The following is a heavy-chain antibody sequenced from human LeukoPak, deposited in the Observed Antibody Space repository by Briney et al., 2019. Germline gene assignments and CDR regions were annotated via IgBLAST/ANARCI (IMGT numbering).Heavy chain of an antibody. CDR3: ARGLTDCSGGSCYSDDAFDI. CDR2: ISSSSTI. J-gene: IGHJ3*02. CDR1: GFTFSSYS. D-gene: IGHD2-15*01. Sequence: PGGSLRLSCAASGFTFSSYSMNWVRQAPGKGLEWVSYISSSSTIYYADSVKGRFTISRDNAKNSLYLQMNSLRAEDTAVYYCARGLTDCSGGSCYSDDAFDIWGQGTMVTVSS. V-gene: IGHV3-48*01.